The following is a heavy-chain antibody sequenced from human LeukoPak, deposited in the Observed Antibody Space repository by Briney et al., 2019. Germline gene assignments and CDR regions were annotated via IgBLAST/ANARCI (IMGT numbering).Heavy chain of an antibody. Sequence: PAGSLRLYCAASGFTFDDYGMSWVRQAPGKGLEWVSGINWNGGSTGYADSVKGRFTISRDNAKNSLYLQMNSLRAEDTALYYCARGNYCSSTSCYYSDYWGQGTLVTVPS. V-gene: IGHV3-20*04. CDR2: INWNGGST. J-gene: IGHJ4*02. CDR3: ARGNYCSSTSCYYSDY. D-gene: IGHD2-2*01. CDR1: GFTFDDYG.